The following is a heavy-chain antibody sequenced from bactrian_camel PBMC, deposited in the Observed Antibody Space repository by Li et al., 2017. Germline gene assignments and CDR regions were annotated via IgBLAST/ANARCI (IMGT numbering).Heavy chain of an antibody. CDR2: IYTGDGRT. D-gene: IGHD3*01. J-gene: IGHJ4*01. V-gene: IGHV3S6*01. Sequence: HVQLVESGGGLVQPGGSLRLTCVASGFTFSNNWMHWVRQAPGKGLEWVSNIYTGDGRTNSADSVKGRFTISRDNSDNRLYLQMDNLKAEDTALYYCATGMGWFDYWGQGTQVTVS. CDR3: ATGMGWFDY. CDR1: GFTFSNNW.